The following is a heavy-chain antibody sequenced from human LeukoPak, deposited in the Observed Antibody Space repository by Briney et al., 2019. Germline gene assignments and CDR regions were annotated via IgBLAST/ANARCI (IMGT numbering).Heavy chain of an antibody. CDR2: ISYDGSNK. CDR3: ARVAGTRERYFDY. D-gene: IGHD6-19*01. CDR1: GFTFSSYA. Sequence: GRSLRLSCAASGFTFSSYAMHWVRQAPGKGLEWVAVISYDGSNKYYADSVKGRFTISRDNSKNTLYLQMNSLRAEDTAVYYCARVAGTRERYFDYWGQGTLVTVSS. V-gene: IGHV3-30-3*01. J-gene: IGHJ4*02.